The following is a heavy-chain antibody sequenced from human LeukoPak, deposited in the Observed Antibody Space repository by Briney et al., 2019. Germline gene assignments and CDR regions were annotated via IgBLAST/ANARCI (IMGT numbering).Heavy chain of an antibody. CDR1: GFTFSDYY. V-gene: IGHV3-11*01. Sequence: PGGSLRLSCAASGFTFSDYYMSWIRQAPGKGLEWVSYISSSGSTIYYADSVKGRFTISRDNAKNSLYLQMYSLRAEDTAVYYCAREGLEYNWNVPLDYWGQGTLVTVSS. J-gene: IGHJ4*02. CDR2: ISSSGSTI. CDR3: AREGLEYNWNVPLDY. D-gene: IGHD1-20*01.